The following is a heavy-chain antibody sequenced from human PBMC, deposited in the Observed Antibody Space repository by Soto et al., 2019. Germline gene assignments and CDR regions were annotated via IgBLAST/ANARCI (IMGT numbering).Heavy chain of an antibody. CDR2: TYYKSKWNN. Sequence: SQTLSLTCVISVDSVSSNSAGWNWIRQSPSRGLEWLGRTYYKSKWNNDYALSVKSRITINPDTSKNQFSLHLYSVTPEDTAVYFCARDLKGDPYYAMDVWGQGTTVTVSS. CDR1: VDSVSSNSAG. J-gene: IGHJ6*02. V-gene: IGHV6-1*01. CDR3: ARDLKGDPYYAMDV. D-gene: IGHD3-16*01.